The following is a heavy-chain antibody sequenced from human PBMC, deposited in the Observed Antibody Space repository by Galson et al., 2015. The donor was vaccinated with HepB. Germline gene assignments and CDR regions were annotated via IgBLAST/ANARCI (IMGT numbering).Heavy chain of an antibody. CDR1: GFTFSSYA. D-gene: IGHD1-26*01. CDR3: ARGGSYFLSYFDY. CDR2: ISSSSSTI. Sequence: SLRLSCAASGFTFSSYAMSWVRQAPGKGLEWVSYISSSSSTIYYADSVKGRFTISRDNAKNSLYLQMNSLRDEDTAVYYCARGGSYFLSYFDYWGQGTLVTVSS. V-gene: IGHV3-48*02. J-gene: IGHJ4*02.